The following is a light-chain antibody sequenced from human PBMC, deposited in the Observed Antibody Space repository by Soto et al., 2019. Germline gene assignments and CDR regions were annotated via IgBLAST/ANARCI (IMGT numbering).Light chain of an antibody. V-gene: IGLV2-8*01. J-gene: IGLJ1*01. CDR1: SSDAGGYNY. CDR3: SSYAGSNNAV. CDR2: EVN. Sequence: QSALTQPPSASGSPGQSVTISCTGTSSDAGGYNYVSWYQQHPGKAPKLMIYEVNKRPSGVPDRFSGSKSGNTASLTVSGLQAEDEADYYCSSYAGSNNAVFGTGTKVTVL.